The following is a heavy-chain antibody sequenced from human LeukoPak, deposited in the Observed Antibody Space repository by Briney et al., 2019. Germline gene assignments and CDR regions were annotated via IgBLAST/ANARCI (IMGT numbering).Heavy chain of an antibody. CDR2: INKDGSEK. CDR1: GFTFSRYW. CDR3: ATNTAMFDY. D-gene: IGHD5-18*01. J-gene: IGHJ4*02. V-gene: IGHV3-7*02. Sequence: GGSLRLSCAASGFTFSRYWMSWVRRAPGKGLEWVANINKDGSEKNYVDAVKGRFTISRDNGKNSVYLQMNSVRAEDTAIYYCATNTAMFDYSGQGTLVTVSS.